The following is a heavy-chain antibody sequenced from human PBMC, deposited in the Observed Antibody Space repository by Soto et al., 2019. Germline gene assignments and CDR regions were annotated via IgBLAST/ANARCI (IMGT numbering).Heavy chain of an antibody. CDR2: IDPSDSYT. CDR1: GYSFTSYW. V-gene: IGHV5-10-1*01. CDR3: ASFISDDHWNYGGMRSAYYYGMDV. Sequence: PGETLKISCKGSGYSFTSYWISWVRQMPGKGLEWMGRIDPSDSYTNYSPSFQGHVTISADKSISTAYLQWSSLKASDTAMYYCASFISDDHWNYGGMRSAYYYGMDVWGQGTTVTV. J-gene: IGHJ6*02. D-gene: IGHD1-7*01.